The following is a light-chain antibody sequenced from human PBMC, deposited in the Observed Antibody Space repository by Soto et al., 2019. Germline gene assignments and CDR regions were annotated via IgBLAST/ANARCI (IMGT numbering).Light chain of an antibody. J-gene: IGKJ1*01. Sequence: GDRVTITCRASQSVSRWLARYQQKPGRAPRLLIYKASSLQSGVPSRFSGSGSGTEFNLTISSLQADDFATYFCHQYSSFWTFGQGTRVEIK. CDR3: HQYSSFWT. CDR1: QSVSRW. V-gene: IGKV1-5*03. CDR2: KAS.